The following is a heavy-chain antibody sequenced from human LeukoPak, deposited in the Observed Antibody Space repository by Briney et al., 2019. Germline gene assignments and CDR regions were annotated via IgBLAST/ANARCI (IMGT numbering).Heavy chain of an antibody. CDR2: ISGSGGST. D-gene: IGHD3-3*01. CDR3: AKGRGLRFLEWLSPDSSYYFDY. V-gene: IGHV3-23*01. J-gene: IGHJ4*02. CDR1: GFTFSSYS. Sequence: PGGSLRLSCAASGFTFSSYSMNWVRQAPGKGLEWVSAISGSGGSTYYADSVKGRFTISRDNSKNTLYLQMNSLRAEDTAVYYCAKGRGLRFLEWLSPDSSYYFDYWGQGTLVTVSS.